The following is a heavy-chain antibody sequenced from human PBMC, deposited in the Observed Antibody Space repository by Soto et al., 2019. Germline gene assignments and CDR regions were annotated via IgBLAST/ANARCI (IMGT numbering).Heavy chain of an antibody. J-gene: IGHJ6*02. Sequence: GXSVTVSCRDCGCTLSNYAISWRRQAPAQGLEWMGGIIPIFGTANYAQTFQGRVPITADEYTSTTYMELTRLRLGDAAVYDYARGHTMFGVVTGSYGMDVWGQGTTVTVYS. CDR3: ARGHTMFGVVTGSYGMDV. CDR2: IIPIFGTA. V-gene: IGHV1-69*13. D-gene: IGHD3-3*01. CDR1: GCTLSNYA.